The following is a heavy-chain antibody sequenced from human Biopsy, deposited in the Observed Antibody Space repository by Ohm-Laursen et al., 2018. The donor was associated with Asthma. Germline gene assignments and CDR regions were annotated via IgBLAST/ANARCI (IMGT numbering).Heavy chain of an antibody. D-gene: IGHD4-17*01. V-gene: IGHV1-69*01. CDR2: IIPIFGTS. CDR3: AREVLTVDYGYYYFAMDV. J-gene: IGHJ6*02. CDR1: GGTFSRYA. Sequence: SSVKVSCKASGGTFSRYAISWVRQAPGQGLEWMGGIIPIFGTSNYAQKFQGRVTFTADESTSSAYMELSSLRSEDSAVYYCAREVLTVDYGYYYFAMDVWGQGTTVTVSS.